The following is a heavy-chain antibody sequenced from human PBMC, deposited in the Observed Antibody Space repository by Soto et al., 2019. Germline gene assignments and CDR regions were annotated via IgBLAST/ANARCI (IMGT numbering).Heavy chain of an antibody. CDR2: ISTTSSSI. Sequence: GGSLGLSFAASGFTFSSYSMNWVRQAPGKGLEWISYISTTSSSIYYADSVKGRFTISRDNAKNSLFLQMNSLRDEDTAVYYCARKGVAFDYWGQGALVTVSS. V-gene: IGHV3-48*02. J-gene: IGHJ4*02. CDR1: GFTFSSYS. D-gene: IGHD3-3*01. CDR3: ARKGVAFDY.